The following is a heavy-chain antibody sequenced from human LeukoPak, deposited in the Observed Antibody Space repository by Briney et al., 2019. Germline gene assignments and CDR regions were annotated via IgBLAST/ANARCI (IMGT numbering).Heavy chain of an antibody. D-gene: IGHD2/OR15-2a*01. CDR2: IIPILGIA. CDR3: AKGRGFYDAFDI. Sequence: ASVKVSCEASGGTFSSYAISWVRQAPGQGLEWMGRIIPILGIANYAQKFQGRVTITADKSTSTAYMELSSLRSEDTAVYYCAKGRGFYDAFDIWGQGTMVTVSS. V-gene: IGHV1-69*04. J-gene: IGHJ3*02. CDR1: GGTFSSYA.